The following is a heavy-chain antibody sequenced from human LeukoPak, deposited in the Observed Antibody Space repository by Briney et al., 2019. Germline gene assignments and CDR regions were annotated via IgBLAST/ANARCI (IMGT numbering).Heavy chain of an antibody. Sequence: GGSLRLSCAASGFTFSSYWMSWVRQAPGKGLEWVANIKQDGSEKYYVDSVKGRFTISRDNAKNSLHLQMNSLRAEDTAVYYCARDRHKVRYDFPIDYWGQGTLVTVSS. J-gene: IGHJ4*02. CDR3: ARDRHKVRYDFPIDY. D-gene: IGHD2-2*01. V-gene: IGHV3-7*01. CDR1: GFTFSSYW. CDR2: IKQDGSEK.